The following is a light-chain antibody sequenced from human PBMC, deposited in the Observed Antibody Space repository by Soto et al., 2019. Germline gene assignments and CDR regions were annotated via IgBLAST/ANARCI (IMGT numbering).Light chain of an antibody. CDR1: TSDIGAYNY. CDR3: SSSAGTKTLV. J-gene: IGLJ2*01. Sequence: QSALTQPPSASGSPGQSVTISCTGTTSDIGAYNYVSWYQQRPGKAPKLIIYEVTRRPSGVPDRIFGSKSYTTASLTVSGLQSEDEADYYCSSSAGTKTLVLGGGTKVTVL. CDR2: EVT. V-gene: IGLV2-8*01.